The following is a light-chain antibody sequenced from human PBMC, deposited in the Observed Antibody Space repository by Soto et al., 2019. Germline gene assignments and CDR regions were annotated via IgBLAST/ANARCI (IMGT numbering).Light chain of an antibody. V-gene: IGLV2-11*01. CDR1: SSDVGGYNY. CDR3: CSSAGTYTSV. Sequence: QSALTQPRSVSGSPGQSVTISCTGTSSDVGGYNYVSWYQQHPGKAPKLMIYDVSKRPSGVPDRFSGSKSGNTASLTISGLQAEDEADYYCCSSAGTYTSVFGGGTKL. CDR2: DVS. J-gene: IGLJ3*02.